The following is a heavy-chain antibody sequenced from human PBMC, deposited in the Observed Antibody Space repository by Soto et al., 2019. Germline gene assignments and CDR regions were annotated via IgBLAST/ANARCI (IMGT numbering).Heavy chain of an antibody. CDR1: GYTFTSYA. Sequence: ASVKVSCKASGYTFTSYAMHWVRQAPGQRLEWMGWINAGNGNTKYSQKFQGRVTITRDTSASTAYMELSSLRSEDTAVYYCASPLPLYSSSSDYYYHGMDVWGQGTPVTVYS. J-gene: IGHJ6*02. CDR3: ASPLPLYSSSSDYYYHGMDV. V-gene: IGHV1-3*01. CDR2: INAGNGNT. D-gene: IGHD6-6*01.